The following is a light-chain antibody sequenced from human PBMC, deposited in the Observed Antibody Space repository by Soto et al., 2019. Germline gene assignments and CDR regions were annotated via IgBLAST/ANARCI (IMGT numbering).Light chain of an antibody. J-gene: IGKJ3*01. CDR2: DAS. V-gene: IGKV3-11*01. Sequence: EIVLTQSPATLSLSPGERATLSCRASQSVGTSLAWYQQKPGQAPKVLIYDASNRATGVPDRFRGSGSGTDVILTIINLHPDDFEVYYCHQQSTWPPFTFGPGTKVD. CDR3: HQQSTWPPFT. CDR1: QSVGTS.